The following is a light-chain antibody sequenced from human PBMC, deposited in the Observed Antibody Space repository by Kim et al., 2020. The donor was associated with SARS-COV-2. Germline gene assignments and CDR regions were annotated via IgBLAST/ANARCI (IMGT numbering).Light chain of an antibody. CDR2: STD. J-gene: IGLJ2*01. Sequence: KVSITCSGGTSNMGRNTVECYQQLPGTAPTLLLYSTDQRPSGGPARFSGSKSGTSASLRISGLRSEDEAHYYCAAWDHSLGGYVVFGGGTQLTVL. CDR3: AAWDHSLGGYVV. CDR1: TSNMGRNT. V-gene: IGLV1-44*01.